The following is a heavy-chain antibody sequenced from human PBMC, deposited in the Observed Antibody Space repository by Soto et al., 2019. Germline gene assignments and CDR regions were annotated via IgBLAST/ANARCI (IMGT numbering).Heavy chain of an antibody. CDR1: GFTFSGSA. V-gene: IGHV3-73*02. D-gene: IGHD6-19*01. CDR3: TRPPGAVAGT. J-gene: IGHJ5*02. Sequence: EVQLVESGGGLIQPGGSLKLSCVDSGFTFSGSAMHWVRQASGKGLEWVGRIRSKANSYATAYAASVKGRFTISRDDSKNTAYLQMNSLKTEDTAVYYCTRPPGAVAGTWGQGTLVTVSS. CDR2: IRSKANSYAT.